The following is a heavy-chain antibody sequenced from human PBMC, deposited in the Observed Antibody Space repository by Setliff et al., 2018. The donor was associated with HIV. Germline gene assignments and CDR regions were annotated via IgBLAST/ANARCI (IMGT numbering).Heavy chain of an antibody. Sequence: PSETLSLTCTVSGGSISSYYWSWIRQPPGKGLEWIGYIYYSGSTNYNPSLKSRVTISVDTSKNQFSLKLSPVTAADTAVYYCARVAFDSSSWHFDYWGQGSLVTVSS. CDR2: IYYSGST. CDR1: GGSISSYY. D-gene: IGHD6-13*01. V-gene: IGHV4-59*12. CDR3: ARVAFDSSSWHFDY. J-gene: IGHJ4*02.